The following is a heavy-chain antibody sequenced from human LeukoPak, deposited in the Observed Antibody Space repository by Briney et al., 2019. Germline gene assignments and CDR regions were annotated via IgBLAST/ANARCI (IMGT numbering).Heavy chain of an antibody. CDR2: ISGSGGST. Sequence: GGSLRLSCAASGFTFSSYAMSWVRQAPGKGLEWVSAISGSGGSTYYADSVKGRFTISRDNSKNTLYLQMNSLRAEDTAVYCCARQSHDFWSGYRPTYYFDYWGQGTLVTVSS. D-gene: IGHD3-3*01. CDR1: GFTFSSYA. V-gene: IGHV3-23*01. J-gene: IGHJ4*02. CDR3: ARQSHDFWSGYRPTYYFDY.